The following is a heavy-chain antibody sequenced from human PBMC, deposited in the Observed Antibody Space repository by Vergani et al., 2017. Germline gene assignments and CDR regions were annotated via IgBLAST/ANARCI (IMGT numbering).Heavy chain of an antibody. D-gene: IGHD3-16*01. CDR3: ASGKYYSDSTSHFRGRYFDV. Sequence: QLQLQESGPELVKPSATLSLTCSVSGASIRSSNYYWGWIRQPPGKGLEWIASIYNSGNGDSSSSLKSRVTISADTSKNQFSLRLTSVTAADTAVYYCASGKYYSDSTSHFRGRYFDVWGRGTLVTVPS. V-gene: IGHV4-39*01. CDR2: IYNSGNG. CDR1: GASIRSSNYY. J-gene: IGHJ2*01.